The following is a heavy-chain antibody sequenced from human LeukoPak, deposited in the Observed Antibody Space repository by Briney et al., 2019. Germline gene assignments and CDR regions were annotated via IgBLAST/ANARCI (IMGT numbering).Heavy chain of an antibody. CDR2: ISGSGGST. Sequence: PGGSLRLSCAASGFTFSSYAMSWVRQAPGKGLEWVSAISGSGGSTYYADSVKGRFTISRDNSKNTLYLQMNSLRAEDTAVYYCARVLGGWYYFDYWGQGTLVTVSS. CDR1: GFTFSSYA. J-gene: IGHJ4*02. CDR3: ARVLGGWYYFDY. V-gene: IGHV3-23*01. D-gene: IGHD6-19*01.